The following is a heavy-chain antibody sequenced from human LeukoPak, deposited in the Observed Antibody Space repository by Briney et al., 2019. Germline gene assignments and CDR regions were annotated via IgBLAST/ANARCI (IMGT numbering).Heavy chain of an antibody. Sequence: ASVKVSCKASGYTFTSYGISWVRQAPGQGLEWMGRISAYNGNTNYAQKLQGRVTMTTDTSTSTAYMELRSLRSDDTAVYYCARTPSSSWSNWFDPWGQGTLVTVSS. CDR3: ARTPSSSWSNWFDP. CDR1: GYTFTSYG. J-gene: IGHJ5*02. D-gene: IGHD6-13*01. CDR2: ISAYNGNT. V-gene: IGHV1-18*01.